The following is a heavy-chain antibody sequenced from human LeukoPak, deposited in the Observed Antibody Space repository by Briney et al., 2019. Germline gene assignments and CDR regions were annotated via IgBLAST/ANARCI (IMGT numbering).Heavy chain of an antibody. Sequence: PSETLSLTCTVSGGSISSGSYYWSWIRQPAGKGLEWIGRIYTSGSTNYNPSLKSRVTISVDTSKNQFSLKLNSVTAADTAVYYCARDTYYYDSSGYRLYYYMDVWGKETTVTVSS. CDR2: IYTSGST. D-gene: IGHD3-22*01. V-gene: IGHV4-61*02. CDR3: ARDTYYYDSSGYRLYYYMDV. J-gene: IGHJ6*03. CDR1: GGSISSGSYY.